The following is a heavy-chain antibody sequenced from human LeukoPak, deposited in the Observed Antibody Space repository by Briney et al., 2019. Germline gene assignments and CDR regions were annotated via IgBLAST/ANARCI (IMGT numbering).Heavy chain of an antibody. CDR3: ARESSGYYFGY. CDR2: IYYSGST. V-gene: IGHV4-59*01. CDR1: GGSFSGYY. Sequence: PSETLSLTCAVYGGSFSGYYWSWIRQPPGKGLEWIGYIYYSGSTNYNPSLKSRVTISVDTSKNQFSLKLSSVTAADTAVYYCARESSGYYFGYWGQGTLVTVSS. D-gene: IGHD3-22*01. J-gene: IGHJ4*02.